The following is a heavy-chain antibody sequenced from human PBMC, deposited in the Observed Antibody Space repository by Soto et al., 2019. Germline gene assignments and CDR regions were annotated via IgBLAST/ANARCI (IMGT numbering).Heavy chain of an antibody. CDR1: GVPLSSYS. CDR3: ASGQEWLEDPDRIAV. V-gene: IGHV3-48*02. J-gene: IGHJ6*02. D-gene: IGHD6-19*01. Sequence: PGGSLRLSCAASGVPLSSYSMTWVRQAPGKGLEWVSYITSSSSTIYYAESVEGRFTISRYNVKNSPYLQMKSLRDEDTAVYYCASGQEWLEDPDRIAVWRQGTAVTGSS. CDR2: ITSSSSTI.